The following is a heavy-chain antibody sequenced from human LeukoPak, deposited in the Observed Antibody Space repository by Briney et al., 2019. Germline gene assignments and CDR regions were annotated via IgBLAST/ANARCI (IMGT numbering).Heavy chain of an antibody. Sequence: ASVKVSCKASGYTFTSYGISWVRQAPGQGLEWMGWISAYNGNTNYAQKLQGRVTMTTDTSTSTAYMELRSLRSDDTAVYYCATDLLGSSSWYPLDYWGQGTLVTVSS. CDR2: ISAYNGNT. J-gene: IGHJ4*02. CDR3: ATDLLGSSSWYPLDY. V-gene: IGHV1-18*01. D-gene: IGHD6-13*01. CDR1: GYTFTSYG.